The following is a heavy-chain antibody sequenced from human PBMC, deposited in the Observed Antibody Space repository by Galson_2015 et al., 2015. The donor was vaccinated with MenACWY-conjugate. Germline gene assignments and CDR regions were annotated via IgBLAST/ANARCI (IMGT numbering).Heavy chain of an antibody. V-gene: IGHV5-51*03. CDR2: IYPRDSET. J-gene: IGHJ5*02. D-gene: IGHD2-8*01. CDR3: ARPDNNVVKTLHH. CDR1: GYTVSSYW. Sequence: QSGAEVKKPGESLTISCKASGYTVSSYWIAWVRQMPGKGLEWMGTIYPRDSETTYSPAFQGQVTISADKSSNTVYLQWSSLEASDPAPFYWARPDNNVVKTLHHWGQRTLVTVSS.